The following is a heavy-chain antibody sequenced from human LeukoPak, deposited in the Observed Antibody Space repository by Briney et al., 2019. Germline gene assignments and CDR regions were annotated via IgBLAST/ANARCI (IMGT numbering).Heavy chain of an antibody. Sequence: PSETLSLTCTVSGGSISSYYWSWIRQPPGKGLEWIGYIYHSGSTYYNPSLKSRVTISVDRSKNQFSLKLSSVTAADTAVYYCARTRVPRPYYDSSGYYYYFDYWGQGTLVTVSS. J-gene: IGHJ4*02. CDR2: IYHSGST. CDR3: ARTRVPRPYYDSSGYYYYFDY. D-gene: IGHD3-22*01. V-gene: IGHV4-59*12. CDR1: GGSISSYY.